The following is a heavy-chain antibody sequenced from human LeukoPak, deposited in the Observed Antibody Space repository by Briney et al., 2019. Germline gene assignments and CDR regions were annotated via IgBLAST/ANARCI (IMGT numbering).Heavy chain of an antibody. D-gene: IGHD6-19*01. J-gene: IGHJ4*02. Sequence: ASVKVSCKASGYTFTSYGISWVRQAPGQGLECMGWISAYNGNTNYAQKLQGRVTMTTDTSTSTAYMELRSLRSDDTAVYYCARESAVAGTGDYWGQGTLVTVSS. CDR2: ISAYNGNT. V-gene: IGHV1-18*01. CDR1: GYTFTSYG. CDR3: ARESAVAGTGDY.